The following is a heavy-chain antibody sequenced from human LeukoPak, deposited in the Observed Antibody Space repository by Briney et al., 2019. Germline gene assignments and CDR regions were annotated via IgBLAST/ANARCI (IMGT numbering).Heavy chain of an antibody. CDR1: GFTFSSYS. CDR3: ARATGYYYGMDV. V-gene: IGHV3-21*01. D-gene: IGHD3-9*01. Sequence: PGGSLRLSCAASGFTFSSYSMNWVRQAPGKGLEWVSSISSSSGYIYYADSVKGRFTISRDNAKNSLYLQVNSLRAEDTAVYYCARATGYYYGMDVWGQGTTVTVSS. CDR2: ISSSSGYI. J-gene: IGHJ6*02.